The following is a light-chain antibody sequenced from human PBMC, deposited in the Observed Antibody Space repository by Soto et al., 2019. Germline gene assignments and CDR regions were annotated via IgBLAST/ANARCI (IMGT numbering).Light chain of an antibody. J-gene: IGLJ2*01. CDR2: EAS. CDR1: SSDVGNYNF. V-gene: IGLV2-23*01. Sequence: QSVLTQPASVSGSHRQSITISCIGTSSDVGNYNFVSWYQHHPGKAPRLVISEASNRPSGIPSRFSGSKSGNTASLTISGLRAEDEADYYCCSYTRSDTLLFGGGTKVTV. CDR3: CSYTRSDTLL.